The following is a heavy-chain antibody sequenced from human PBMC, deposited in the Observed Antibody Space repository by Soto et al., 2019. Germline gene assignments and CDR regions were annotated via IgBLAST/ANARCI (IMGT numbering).Heavy chain of an antibody. CDR2: IDNDGSAI. V-gene: IGHV3-74*01. D-gene: IGHD1-26*01. CDR1: GFTFNIYW. Sequence: GGSLRLSCVASGFTFNIYWMHWVRQAPGKGLEWVSRIDNDGSAITYADSVKGRFTISRDTSKNQFSLTLSSVTAADTAVYYCAREQLPYYWGQGTLVTVSS. J-gene: IGHJ4*02. CDR3: AREQLPYY.